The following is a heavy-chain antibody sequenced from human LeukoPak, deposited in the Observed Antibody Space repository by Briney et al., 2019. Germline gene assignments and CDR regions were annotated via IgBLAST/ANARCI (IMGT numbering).Heavy chain of an antibody. CDR3: AKGDRIVARDSFDI. J-gene: IGHJ3*02. V-gene: IGHV3-43*01. CDR1: GFTFDDYT. CDR2: ISWDGGST. Sequence: GGSLRLSCAASGFTFDDYTMHWVRQAPGKGLEWVSLISWDGGSTHYADSVKGRFTICRDNSKNSLYLQMNSLRTEDTALYYCAKGDRIVARDSFDIWGQGTMVTGSS. D-gene: IGHD6-6*01.